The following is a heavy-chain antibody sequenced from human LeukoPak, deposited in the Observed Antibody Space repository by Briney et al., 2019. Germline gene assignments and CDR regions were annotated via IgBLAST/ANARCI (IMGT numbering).Heavy chain of an antibody. CDR1: EFTFSDYY. CDR3: AKGRYCSSTSCYARDYY. CDR2: ISSSGSTI. D-gene: IGHD2-2*01. J-gene: IGHJ4*02. V-gene: IGHV3-11*01. Sequence: GGSLRLSCAASEFTFSDYYMTWIRQAPGKGLEWVSYISSSGSTIYYADSVKGRFTISRDNSKNTLYLQMNSLRAEDTAVYYCAKGRYCSSTSCYARDYYWGQGTLVTVSS.